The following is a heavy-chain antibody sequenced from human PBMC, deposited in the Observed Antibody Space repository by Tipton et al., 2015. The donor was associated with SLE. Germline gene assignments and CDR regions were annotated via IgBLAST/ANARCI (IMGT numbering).Heavy chain of an antibody. D-gene: IGHD3-10*01. CDR3: ASGAYGSGTFYRGGWFDP. CDR2: IYTGGGT. CDR1: GASISSYY. Sequence: TLSLTCTVSGASISSYYWSWIRQFPGKGLEWIGYIYTGGGTNYNPSLKSRVIISVDESKNQFSLKLTSVTAADTAVYYCASGAYGSGTFYRGGWFDPWGQGTLVTVSS. J-gene: IGHJ5*02. V-gene: IGHV4-4*08.